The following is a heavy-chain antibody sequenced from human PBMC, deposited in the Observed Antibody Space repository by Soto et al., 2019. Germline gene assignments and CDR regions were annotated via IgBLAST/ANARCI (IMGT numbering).Heavy chain of an antibody. CDR2: ISAYNGNT. V-gene: IGHV1-18*01. CDR1: GYTFTSYG. Sequence: GASVKVSCKASGYTFTSYGISWVRQAPGQGLEWMGWISAYNGNTNYAQKLQGRVTMTTDTSTSTAYMELRSLRSDDTAVYYCAVGVNGLHKYYYYYYGMDVWGQGTTVTVSS. J-gene: IGHJ6*02. CDR3: AVGVNGLHKYYYYYYGMDV. D-gene: IGHD4-4*01.